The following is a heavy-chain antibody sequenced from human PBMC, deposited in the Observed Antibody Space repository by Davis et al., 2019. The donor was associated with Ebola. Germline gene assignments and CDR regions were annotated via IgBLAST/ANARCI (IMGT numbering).Heavy chain of an antibody. J-gene: IGHJ6*04. V-gene: IGHV1-69*13. Sequence: SVKVSCKASGGTFSSYAITWVRQAPGQGLEWMGGIIPLFGTASYAQKFQGRVTITADESTRTAYMEVSSLRSDDTAVYYCARVRPLAAAGMDVWGKGTTVTVSS. CDR2: IIPLFGTA. D-gene: IGHD6-13*01. CDR1: GGTFSSYA. CDR3: ARVRPLAAAGMDV.